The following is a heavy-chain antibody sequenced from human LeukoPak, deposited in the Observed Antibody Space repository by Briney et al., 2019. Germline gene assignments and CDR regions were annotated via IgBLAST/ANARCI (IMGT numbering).Heavy chain of an antibody. CDR2: IYYSGST. Sequence: PSETLSLTCTVSGGSISSSSYYWGWIRQPPGKGLEWIGSIYYSGSTYYNPSLKSRVTISVDTSKNQFSLKLSSVTAADTAVYYCARDPRHYYYMDVWGKGTTVTVSS. J-gene: IGHJ6*03. CDR3: ARDPRHYYYMDV. V-gene: IGHV4-39*07. CDR1: GGSISSSSYY.